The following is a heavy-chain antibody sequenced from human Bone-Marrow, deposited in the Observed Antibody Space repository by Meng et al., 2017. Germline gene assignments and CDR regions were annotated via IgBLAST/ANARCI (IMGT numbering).Heavy chain of an antibody. CDR2: ISSSGDTM. CDR3: ARNHADF. J-gene: IGHJ4*02. V-gene: IGHV3-11*01. CDR1: GFTFGDNG. D-gene: IGHD1-14*01. Sequence: QVQLVESGGGFGKPGGSLRLSCAASGFTFGDNGMSWIRQAPGKGLDWVSYISSSGDTMHYADSVKGRFTISRDNAKNSLYLQMNSLRAEDTAVYYCARNHADFWGQGILVTVSS.